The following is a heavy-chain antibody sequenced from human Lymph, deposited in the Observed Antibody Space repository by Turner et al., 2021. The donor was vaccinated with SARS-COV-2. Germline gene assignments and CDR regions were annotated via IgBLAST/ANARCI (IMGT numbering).Heavy chain of an antibody. CDR2: ISYDGSNK. CDR1: GFTFSSYA. D-gene: IGHD3-10*01. V-gene: IGHV3-30*04. Sequence: QVQLVESGGGGVQRGRSLRLSCAASGFTFSSYAMQWVRQAPGKGLEWVALISYDGSNKYYADSVKGRFTISRDNSKNTMYLQMNSLRAEDTAVYYCAREMGAGSDYWGQGTMVTVSS. CDR3: AREMGAGSDY. J-gene: IGHJ4*02.